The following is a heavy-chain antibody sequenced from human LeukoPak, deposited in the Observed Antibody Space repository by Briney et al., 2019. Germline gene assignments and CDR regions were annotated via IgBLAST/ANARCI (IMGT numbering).Heavy chain of an antibody. V-gene: IGHV1-69*01. D-gene: IGHD5-24*01. CDR2: IIPIFGTA. J-gene: IGHJ6*02. CDR3: ARDSKMEAAYYYYGIDV. CDR1: GGTFSSYA. Sequence: ASVKVTFKASGGTFSSYAISWVRQAPGQGLEWMGGIIPIFGTANYAQKFQGRVTITADESTSTAYMELSSLRSEDTAVYYCARDSKMEAAYYYYGIDVWGQGTTVTVSS.